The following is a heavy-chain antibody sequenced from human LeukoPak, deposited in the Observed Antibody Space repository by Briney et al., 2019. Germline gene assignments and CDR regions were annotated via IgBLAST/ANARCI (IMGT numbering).Heavy chain of an antibody. Sequence: PSETLSLTCTVSGGSNSSYYWSWFRQPAGKGLEWIGHIYYSGSTNNNPSLKSRVTISVDMSKKQFSLKLRSVTAADTAVYYCARIGYHDSRLPDYWGQGTIVTVSS. CDR3: ARIGYHDSRLPDY. V-gene: IGHV4-59*01. CDR2: IYYSGST. CDR1: GGSNSSYY. D-gene: IGHD3-22*01. J-gene: IGHJ4*02.